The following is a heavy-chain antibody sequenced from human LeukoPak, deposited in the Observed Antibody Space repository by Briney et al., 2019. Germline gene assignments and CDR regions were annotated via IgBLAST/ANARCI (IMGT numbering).Heavy chain of an antibody. Sequence: SETLSLTCTVSGGSISSGGYYWSWIRQHPGKGLEWIGYIYYSGSTYYNPSLKSRVTISVDTSKNQFSLKLSSVTAADTAVYYCARQSYSSSWGSYYFDYWGQGTLVTVSS. D-gene: IGHD6-13*01. CDR2: IYYSGST. CDR1: GGSISSGGYY. V-gene: IGHV4-31*03. CDR3: ARQSYSSSWGSYYFDY. J-gene: IGHJ4*02.